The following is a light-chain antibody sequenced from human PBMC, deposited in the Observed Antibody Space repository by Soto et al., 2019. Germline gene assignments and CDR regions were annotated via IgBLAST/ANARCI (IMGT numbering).Light chain of an antibody. V-gene: IGLV2-14*01. CDR1: SSDVGGYNY. CDR2: DVS. J-gene: IGLJ2*01. Sequence: QAALTQPAPVSRSPGQSITISCTGTSSDVGGYNYVSWYQQHPGKAPKLMIYDVSNRPSGVSNRFSGSKSGNTASLTISGLQAEAESDYYCSSYTSSSTLDVVFGGGTKVTVL. CDR3: SSYTSSSTLDVV.